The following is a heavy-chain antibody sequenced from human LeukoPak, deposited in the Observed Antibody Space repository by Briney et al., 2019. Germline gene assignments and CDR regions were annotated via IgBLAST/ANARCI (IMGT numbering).Heavy chain of an antibody. CDR1: GDTFTSYG. J-gene: IGHJ6*03. CDR2: ITPYNGNT. CDR3: ARENGDYSFYYYYMDV. V-gene: IGHV1-18*01. D-gene: IGHD4-17*01. Sequence: EASVKVSCKASGDTFTSYGISWVRQAPGQGLEWMGWITPYNGNTNYAQKVQGRVTMTTDTSTSTAYMELRSLRSDDTAVYYCARENGDYSFYYYYMDVWGKGTTVTVSS.